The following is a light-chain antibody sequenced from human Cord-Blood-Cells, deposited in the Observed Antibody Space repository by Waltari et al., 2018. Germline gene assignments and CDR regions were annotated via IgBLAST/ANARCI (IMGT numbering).Light chain of an antibody. CDR2: EGS. J-gene: IGLJ3*02. Sequence: QSALTQPASVSGSPGQSITISCTGTSSDVGSYNLVSWYQQHPGKAPKLMIYEGSKRPSGVSNRFSGSKSGNTASLTISGLQAEDGADYYCCSYAGSSTFWVFGGGTKLTVL. CDR3: CSYAGSSTFWV. CDR1: SSDVGSYNL. V-gene: IGLV2-23*03.